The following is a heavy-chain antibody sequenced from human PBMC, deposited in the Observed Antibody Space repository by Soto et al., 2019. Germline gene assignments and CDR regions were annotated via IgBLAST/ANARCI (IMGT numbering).Heavy chain of an antibody. CDR3: ATEHIAMELAAVYFDH. CDR1: GFSFSDAW. CDR2: IKTKRDVGTT. V-gene: IGHV3-15*01. Sequence: GGSLRLSCVASGFSFSDAWMSWVRQAPGKGLEWVGRIKTKRDVGTTEYAAAVKGRFTISRDESKDTLYLQMNSLKTEDTGVYYCATEHIAMELAAVYFDHWGQGSLVTVSS. D-gene: IGHD2-21*01. J-gene: IGHJ4*02.